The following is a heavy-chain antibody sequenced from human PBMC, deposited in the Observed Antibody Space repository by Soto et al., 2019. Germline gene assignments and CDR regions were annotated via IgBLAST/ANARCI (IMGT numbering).Heavy chain of an antibody. Sequence: SETLSLTCTVSGVSISSGGYYWIWIRQHPGKGLEWIGYIYYSATTNYNPSLKSRVTISVDTSKNQFSLKLTSVTAADTAVYYCARDKITGLFDYWGQGTLVAVS. CDR2: IYYSATT. J-gene: IGHJ4*02. D-gene: IGHD2-8*02. CDR3: ARDKITGLFDY. V-gene: IGHV4-61*08. CDR1: GVSISSGGYY.